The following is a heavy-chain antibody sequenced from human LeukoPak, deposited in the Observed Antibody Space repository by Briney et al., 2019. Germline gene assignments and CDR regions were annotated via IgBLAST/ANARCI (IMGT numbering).Heavy chain of an antibody. CDR2: TCYRSKWNS. CDR1: GDSVSSNSAS. CDR3: ARDPDSSYEWGPFDP. V-gene: IGHV6-1*01. D-gene: IGHD1-26*01. Sequence: SQTLSLTCALSGDSVSSNSASWNWIRQSPSRGLEWLGRTCYRSKWNSDYAVSVKSRITINPDTSKNQFSLHLNSVTPEDTAVYYCARDPDSSYEWGPFDPWGQGTLVTVSS. J-gene: IGHJ5*02.